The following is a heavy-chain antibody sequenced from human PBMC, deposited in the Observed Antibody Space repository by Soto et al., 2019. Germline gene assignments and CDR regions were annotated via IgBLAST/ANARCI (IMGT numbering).Heavy chain of an antibody. J-gene: IGHJ5*02. V-gene: IGHV4-31*03. CDR1: GGSISSGGYY. Sequence: SETLSLTCTVSGGSISSGGYYWSWIRQHPGKGLEWIGYIYYSGSTYYNPSLKSRVTISVDTSKNQFSLKLSSVTAADTAVYYCARHGYDSSGYYPPWGQGTLVTVSS. CDR2: IYYSGST. CDR3: ARHGYDSSGYYPP. D-gene: IGHD3-22*01.